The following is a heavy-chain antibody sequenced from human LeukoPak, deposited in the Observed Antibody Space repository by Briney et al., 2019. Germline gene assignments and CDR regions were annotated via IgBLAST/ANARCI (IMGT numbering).Heavy chain of an antibody. V-gene: IGHV4-39*01. CDR2: IYYSGST. CDR1: GGSISNRSYY. J-gene: IGHJ4*02. Sequence: SGTLSLTCTDSGGSISNRSYYWAWLRQPPGKGLEWIGSIYYSGSTYYNPSLKRRLTISVDTSKNQFSLKLSSVTAADTAVYYCARRGGTTYYYDSSGYYFSLQKAYFDYWGQGTLVTVSS. D-gene: IGHD3-22*01. CDR3: ARRGGTTYYYDSSGYYFSLQKAYFDY.